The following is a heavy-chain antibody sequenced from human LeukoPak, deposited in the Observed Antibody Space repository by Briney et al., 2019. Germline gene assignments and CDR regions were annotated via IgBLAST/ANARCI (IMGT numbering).Heavy chain of an antibody. D-gene: IGHD1-26*01. V-gene: IGHV3-30*03. CDR3: AREAIVGATTDAFDI. CDR1: GFTFSSYG. Sequence: GGSLRLSCAASGFTFSSYGMHWVRQAPGKGLEWVAVISYDGSNKYYGDSVKGRFTISRDNSKTTLYLQMNSLRAEDTAVYYCAREAIVGATTDAFDIWGQGTMVTVSS. CDR2: ISYDGSNK. J-gene: IGHJ3*02.